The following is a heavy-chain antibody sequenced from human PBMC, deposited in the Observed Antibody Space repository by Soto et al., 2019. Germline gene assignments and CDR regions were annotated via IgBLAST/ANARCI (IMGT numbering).Heavy chain of an antibody. Sequence: GGSLRLSCAASGFTFSDYYMSWIRQAPGRGLEWVSYISSSGSTIYYADSVKGRFTISRDNAKNSLYLQMNSLRAEDTAVYYCAREMEGGVRGDNWFDPWGQGTLVTVSS. CDR1: GFTFSDYY. J-gene: IGHJ5*02. CDR2: ISSSGSTI. D-gene: IGHD3-10*02. CDR3: AREMEGGVRGDNWFDP. V-gene: IGHV3-11*01.